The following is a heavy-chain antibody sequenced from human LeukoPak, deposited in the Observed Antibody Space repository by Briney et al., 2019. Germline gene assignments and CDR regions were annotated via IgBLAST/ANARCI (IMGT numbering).Heavy chain of an antibody. CDR2: ISCSGDST. Sequence: GGSLRLSCAASGFTFSSYAMSWVRQAPGKGLEWVSAISCSGDSTYYGDSVKGRFTISRDNSKNTLYLQMNSLRAEDTAVYYCAKTHPLDSSSWSHGDYWGQGTLVTVSS. D-gene: IGHD6-13*01. J-gene: IGHJ4*02. CDR3: AKTHPLDSSSWSHGDY. CDR1: GFTFSSYA. V-gene: IGHV3-23*01.